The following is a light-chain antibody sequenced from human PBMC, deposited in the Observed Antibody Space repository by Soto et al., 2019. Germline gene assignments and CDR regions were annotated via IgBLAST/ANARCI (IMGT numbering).Light chain of an antibody. V-gene: IGLV2-14*03. CDR2: DVS. CDR1: SSDVGGYNY. J-gene: IGLJ2*01. Sequence: QSVLTQPASVSGSPGQSITISCTGSSSDVGGYNYVSWYQQHHPGKAPKLMIYDVSNRPSGVSNRFSGSKSGNTASLTISGLQAEDEADYYCSSYTTSSTVVFGGGTKVTVL. CDR3: SSYTTSSTVV.